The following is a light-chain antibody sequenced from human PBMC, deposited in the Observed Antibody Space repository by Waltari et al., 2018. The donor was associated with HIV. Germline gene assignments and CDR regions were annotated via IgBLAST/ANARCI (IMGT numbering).Light chain of an antibody. CDR2: LGS. V-gene: IGKV2-28*01. J-gene: IGKJ1*01. CDR1: QSLLHSNGYNY. Sequence: DIVMLQSLRPLPVTPGEPASTPCSARQSLLHSNGYNYSDWYLQKPGQSPHLLCYLGSNRASGVPDSFSGSGSGADFTLKFSRVEAADVGVFYCMQALQTPPWTFGQGPKVEIK. CDR3: MQALQTPPWT.